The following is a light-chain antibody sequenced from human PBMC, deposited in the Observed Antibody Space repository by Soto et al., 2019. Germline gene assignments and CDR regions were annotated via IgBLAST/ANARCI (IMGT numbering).Light chain of an antibody. J-gene: IGKJ2*01. CDR3: QQFDVLPPYT. Sequence: DIQLTQSPPSLSASEGDRVTITCQASHDLKNYLNWYQQKPGKAPKLLIYDSDNLQTGVPSRFSGSGAGTEFTFTIGSLQPEDVATYFCQQFDVLPPYTFGQGTKVEIK. V-gene: IGKV1-33*01. CDR2: DSD. CDR1: HDLKNY.